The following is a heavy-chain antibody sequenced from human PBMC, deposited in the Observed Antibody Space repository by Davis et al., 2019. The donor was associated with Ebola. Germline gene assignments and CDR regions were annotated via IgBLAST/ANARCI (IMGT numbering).Heavy chain of an antibody. CDR1: GFTVSSNY. Sequence: GESLKISCAASGFTVSSNYMSWVRQAPGKGLEWVSVIYSGGSTYYADSVKGRCIISRDNSKNTLYLQMNSLRAEDTAVYYCARDPNVDKGYWGQGTLVTVSS. CDR3: ARDPNVDKGY. J-gene: IGHJ4*02. D-gene: IGHD5-12*01. V-gene: IGHV3-53*01. CDR2: IYSGGST.